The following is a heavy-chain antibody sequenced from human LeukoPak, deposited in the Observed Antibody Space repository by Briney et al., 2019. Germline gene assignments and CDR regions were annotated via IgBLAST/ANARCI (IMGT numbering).Heavy chain of an antibody. D-gene: IGHD1-26*01. J-gene: IGHJ3*02. CDR2: IYYSGST. Sequence: SETLSLTCTVSGGSISSSSYYWGWIRQPPGKGLEWIGSIYYSGSTYYNPSLKSRVTISVDTSKNQFSLKLSSVTAADTAVYYCARGVGATHYFILLAFDIWGQGTMVTVSS. CDR3: ARGVGATHYFILLAFDI. V-gene: IGHV4-39*07. CDR1: GGSISSSSYY.